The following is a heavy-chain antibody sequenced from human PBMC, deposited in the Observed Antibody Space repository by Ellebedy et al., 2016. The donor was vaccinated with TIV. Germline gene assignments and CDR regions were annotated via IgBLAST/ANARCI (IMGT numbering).Heavy chain of an antibody. CDR2: IYYSGRT. CDR3: ARGSTSYSDY. J-gene: IGHJ4*02. V-gene: IGHV4-39*07. CDR1: GGSVSSSSYY. Sequence: SETLSLTCTVSGGSVSSSSYYWVWIRQSPGKGLERIGSIYYSGRTYYNPSLKSRITMSLDTSKNQFSLKVSSVTAADTAIYYCARGSTSYSDYWGQGTLVTVSS. D-gene: IGHD2-2*01.